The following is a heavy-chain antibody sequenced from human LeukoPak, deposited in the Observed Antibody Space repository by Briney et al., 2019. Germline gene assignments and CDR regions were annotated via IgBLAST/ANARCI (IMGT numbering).Heavy chain of an antibody. Sequence: ASVKVSCKASGYTFTSYGINWVRQAPGQGLEWMGWISAYNGNTNYAQKLQGRVTMTTDTSTSTAYMELRSPRSDDTAVYYCARAVEMATTSDYWGQGTLVTVSS. J-gene: IGHJ4*02. CDR3: ARAVEMATTSDY. V-gene: IGHV1-18*01. CDR2: ISAYNGNT. D-gene: IGHD5-24*01. CDR1: GYTFTSYG.